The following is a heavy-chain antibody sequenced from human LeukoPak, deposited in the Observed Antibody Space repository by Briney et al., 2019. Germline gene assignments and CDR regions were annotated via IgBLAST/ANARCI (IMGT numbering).Heavy chain of an antibody. CDR3: AKATWGGIDY. J-gene: IGHJ4*02. V-gene: IGHV3-30*18. CDR1: GFTFSSYG. Sequence: GGSLRLSCAASGFTFSSYGMHWVRQAPGKGLEWVAVISYDGSNKYYADSVKGRFTISRGNSKNTLYLQMNSLRAEDTAVYYCAKATWGGIDYWGQGTLVTVSS. CDR2: ISYDGSNK. D-gene: IGHD3-16*01.